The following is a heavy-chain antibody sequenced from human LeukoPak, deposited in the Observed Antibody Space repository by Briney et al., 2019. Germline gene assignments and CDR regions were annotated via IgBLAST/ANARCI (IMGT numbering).Heavy chain of an antibody. Sequence: SETLSLTCTVSGASISGYYWSWLRQPAGKGLEWIGRIYTSGSTNYNPSLKSRVTMSVDTSKNQFSLKLSSVTAADTAVYYCARVAGIAVAGLDYWGQGTLVTVSS. CDR2: IYTSGST. CDR3: ARVAGIAVAGLDY. V-gene: IGHV4-4*07. CDR1: GASISGYY. D-gene: IGHD6-19*01. J-gene: IGHJ4*02.